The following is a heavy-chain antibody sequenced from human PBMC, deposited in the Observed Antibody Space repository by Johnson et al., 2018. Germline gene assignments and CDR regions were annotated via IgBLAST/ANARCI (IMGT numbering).Heavy chain of an antibody. J-gene: IGHJ5*02. CDR3: ARDPHHYYDSGGYPCSWFDP. CDR2: ISDTGSAI. Sequence: QVQLVESGGALVKSGESLRLSCAASGFIFSNYYMSWIRQAPGKGLEWVAYISDTGSAIYYADSVEGRCTISRDNAKKSLYLQMDSLRADDTAVYYCARDPHHYYDSGGYPCSWFDPWGQGTLVTVSS. V-gene: IGHV3-11*01. D-gene: IGHD3-22*01. CDR1: GFIFSNYY.